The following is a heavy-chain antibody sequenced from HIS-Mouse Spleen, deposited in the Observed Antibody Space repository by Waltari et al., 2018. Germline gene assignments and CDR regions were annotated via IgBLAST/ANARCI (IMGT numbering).Heavy chain of an antibody. CDR2: IYYSGGT. J-gene: IGHJ4*02. CDR3: ARRRGWFDY. CDR1: GGSISSSSYY. V-gene: IGHV4-39*01. Sequence: QLQLQESGPGLVKPSETLSLTCTVSGGSISSSSYYWGCIRQPPGKGLEWIGSIYYSGGTYYNPALKSRVPISVDTSKNQFSLRLSSVTAADTAVYYCARRRGWFDYWGQGTLVTVSS. D-gene: IGHD6-19*01.